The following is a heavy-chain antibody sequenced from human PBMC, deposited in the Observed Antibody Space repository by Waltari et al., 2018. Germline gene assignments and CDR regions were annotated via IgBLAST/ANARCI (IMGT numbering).Heavy chain of an antibody. V-gene: IGHV4-39*01. CDR3: ATPMTTVTTPVL. J-gene: IGHJ4*02. CDR2: FYSRGGT. Sequence: LHLQESGPGLVKPSESLSLTCTVSRDPVGSRSHYWAWIRQPPGKGLDWGGSFYSRGGTFYNPSLKSRATMSIDTSKNQFSLKLTSVTAEDTAVYYCATPMTTVTTPVLWGPGTLVTVSS. D-gene: IGHD4-17*01. CDR1: RDPVGSRSHY.